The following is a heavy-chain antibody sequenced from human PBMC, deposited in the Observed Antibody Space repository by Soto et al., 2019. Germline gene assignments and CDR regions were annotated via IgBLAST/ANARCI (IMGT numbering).Heavy chain of an antibody. V-gene: IGHV3-30*18. J-gene: IGHJ6*02. CDR1: GFTFSSYD. CDR2: TSHDGSNQ. Sequence: GGSLRLSCAASGFTFSSYDMHWVRQAPGKGLEWVAVTSHDGSNQYYTNSVKGRFTISRDNSKNTLYLQMNSLRAEDTAVYYCAKAQSYCVTTTCPPFYYGVDVWSQGTTVTVSS. D-gene: IGHD2-21*01. CDR3: AKAQSYCVTTTCPPFYYGVDV.